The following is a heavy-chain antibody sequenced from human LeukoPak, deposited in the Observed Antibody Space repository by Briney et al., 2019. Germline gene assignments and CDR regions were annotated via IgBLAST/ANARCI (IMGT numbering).Heavy chain of an antibody. V-gene: IGHV3-11*05. CDR2: ISRSSGHT. CDR3: ARDRGSSWYSGYYYYGMDV. D-gene: IGHD6-13*01. CDR1: GLTFSDYY. J-gene: IGHJ6*02. Sequence: GGSLRLSCAASGLTFSDYYMSWIRQAPGKGLEWVSYISRSSGHTNYADSVKGRFTISRDNAKNSLYLQMNSLRAEDTAVYYCARDRGSSWYSGYYYYGMDVWGQGTTVTVSS.